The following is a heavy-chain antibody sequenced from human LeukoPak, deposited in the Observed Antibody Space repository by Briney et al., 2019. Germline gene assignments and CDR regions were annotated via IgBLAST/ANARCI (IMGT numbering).Heavy chain of an antibody. CDR2: VYHSGLT. V-gene: IGHV4/OR15-8*02. D-gene: IGHD2-15*01. CDR1: GASVSTNNW. J-gene: IGHJ4*02. Sequence: PSETLSLTCVVSGASVSTNNWWTWVRPAPGKGLEWIGEVYHSGLTNYSPSLKSRVTMSIDKSKNIFSLNLTSVTAADTALYYCARGYCTGGNCYSFGYWGQGTLVTVSS. CDR3: ARGYCTGGNCYSFGY.